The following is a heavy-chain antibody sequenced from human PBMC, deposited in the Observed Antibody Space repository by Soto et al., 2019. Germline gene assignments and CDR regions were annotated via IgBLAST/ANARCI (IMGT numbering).Heavy chain of an antibody. J-gene: IGHJ5*02. V-gene: IGHV4-59*02. D-gene: IGHD3-22*01. CDR1: GASVSHGY. CDR2: MYFGGSC. Sequence: QMQLQASGPGLVKPSETLSLTCNVSGASVSHGYWSWIRQHPGKGLEWIGFMYFGGSCNYNPSLTRRATISVETSKNQVSRKLTAVTASDTAVYYCARSYYDSTGFAVDPCGQGTLVTVSS. CDR3: ARSYYDSTGFAVDP.